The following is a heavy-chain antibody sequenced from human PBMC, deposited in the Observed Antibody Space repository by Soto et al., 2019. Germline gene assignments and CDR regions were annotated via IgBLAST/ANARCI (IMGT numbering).Heavy chain of an antibody. CDR1: GDSISSYY. D-gene: IGHD2-21*02. CDR3: TVGGDRSDFDY. Sequence: QVQLQESGPGLVKPSETLSLTCTVSGDSISSYYWSWIRQPPGKRLEWVGYIYYSGSTNYNPSLKSRVTISIDTSKNQFSLKLRSVTAADTAVYYCTVGGDRSDFDYWGQGTLVTVSS. V-gene: IGHV4-59*08. CDR2: IYYSGST. J-gene: IGHJ4*02.